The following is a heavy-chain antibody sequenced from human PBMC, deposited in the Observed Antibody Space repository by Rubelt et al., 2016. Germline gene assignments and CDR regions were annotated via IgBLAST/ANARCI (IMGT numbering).Heavy chain of an antibody. CDR3: ARLPYCSSTSCQFDY. D-gene: IGHD2-2*01. Sequence: APGQGLEWMGGIIPIFGTANYAQKFQGRVTITADKSTSTAYMELSSLRSEDTAVYYCARLPYCSSTSCQFDYWGQGTLVTVSS. V-gene: IGHV1-69*06. CDR2: IIPIFGTA. J-gene: IGHJ4*02.